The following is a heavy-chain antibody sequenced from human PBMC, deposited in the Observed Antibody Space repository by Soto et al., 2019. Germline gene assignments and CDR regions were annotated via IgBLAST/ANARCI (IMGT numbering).Heavy chain of an antibody. Sequence: ASVKVSCKVSGYTLTELSMHWVRQAPGKGLEWMGGFDPEDGETIYAQKFRGRVTMTEDTSTDTAYMELSSLRSEDTAVYYCATRPISYYGMDVWGQGTTVTVSS. J-gene: IGHJ6*02. CDR2: FDPEDGET. CDR3: ATRPISYYGMDV. CDR1: GYTLTELS. D-gene: IGHD3-9*01. V-gene: IGHV1-24*01.